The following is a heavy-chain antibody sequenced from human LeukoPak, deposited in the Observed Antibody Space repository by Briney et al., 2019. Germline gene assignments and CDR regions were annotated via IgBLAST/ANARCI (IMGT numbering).Heavy chain of an antibody. CDR2: IYSGDRT. J-gene: IGHJ3*02. CDR3: ARAISSWSTWACFDI. Sequence: GGSLRLSCVASGLSVRGSYMSWVRQAPGKGLEWVSVIYSGDRTYYADSVKGRFTISRDNAKNSLYLQMISLRVEDTAVYYCARAISSWSTWACFDIWGQGTMVTVSS. V-gene: IGHV3-53*01. CDR1: GLSVRGSY. D-gene: IGHD6-13*01.